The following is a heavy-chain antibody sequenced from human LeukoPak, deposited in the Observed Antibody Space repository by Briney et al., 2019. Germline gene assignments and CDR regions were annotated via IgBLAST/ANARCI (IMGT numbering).Heavy chain of an antibody. CDR1: GYTFTRYG. CDR2: INAYNGNT. CDR3: ARDCRYSIAVPAAIPMRIGFDP. J-gene: IGHJ5*02. V-gene: IGHV1-18*01. Sequence: ASVKVSCKASGYTFTRYGISWVRQAPGQGLEWMGWINAYNGNTDYAQKLQGRVTMTTDTSTSTAYMELRSLRSDDTAVYYCARDCRYSIAVPAAIPMRIGFDPWGQGTLVTVSS. D-gene: IGHD2-2*01.